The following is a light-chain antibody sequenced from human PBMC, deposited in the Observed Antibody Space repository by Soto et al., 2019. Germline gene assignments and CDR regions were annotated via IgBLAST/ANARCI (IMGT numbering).Light chain of an antibody. CDR2: NNI. CDR3: QSYDTMLSGPGV. J-gene: IGLJ2*01. Sequence: QSVLTQPPSVSGAPGQRVTISCTGISSNIGAGYDVHWYQQLPGTAPKLLIYNNINRPSGVPDRFSGSKSGTSASLAIAGLQAEDEADYYCQSYDTMLSGPGVFGGGTQLTVL. V-gene: IGLV1-40*01. CDR1: SSNIGAGYD.